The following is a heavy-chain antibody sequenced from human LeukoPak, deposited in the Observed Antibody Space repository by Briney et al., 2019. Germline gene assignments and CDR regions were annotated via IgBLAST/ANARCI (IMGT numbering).Heavy chain of an antibody. Sequence: GASVKVSCKASGYTFTSYGISWVRQAPGQGLEWMGWISAYNGNTNYAQKLQGRVTMTTDTSTSTAYTELRSLRSDDTAVYYCARGPHYYDSSGLDYWGQGTLVTVSS. J-gene: IGHJ4*02. CDR3: ARGPHYYDSSGLDY. CDR1: GYTFTSYG. CDR2: ISAYNGNT. V-gene: IGHV1-18*01. D-gene: IGHD3-22*01.